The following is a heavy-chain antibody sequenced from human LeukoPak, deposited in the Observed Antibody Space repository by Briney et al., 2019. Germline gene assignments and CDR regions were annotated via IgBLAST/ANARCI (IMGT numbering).Heavy chain of an antibody. CDR2: INTDGDKT. CDR3: ARVASGSWSWFDP. Sequence: GGSLRLSCAASGFTFTNYWMHWVRHAPGKGLVWVSRINTDGDKTTYADSVKGRFTVSRDNAKNTLYLHMYNLRTEDTAVYYCARVASGSWSWFDPWGQGTLVTVSS. D-gene: IGHD1-26*01. J-gene: IGHJ5*02. CDR1: GFTFTNYW. V-gene: IGHV3-74*01.